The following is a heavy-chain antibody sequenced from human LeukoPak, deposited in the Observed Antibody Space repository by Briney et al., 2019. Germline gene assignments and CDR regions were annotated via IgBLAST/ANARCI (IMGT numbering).Heavy chain of an antibody. CDR3: ARDRSMSGWYIDL. Sequence: PGRSLRLSCAASGFTLSSYGMHWVRQAPGKGLEWVAVIWYDGSTKYYPDSVQGRFTISRDNSKNTLYLQVNSLRAEDTAVYYCARDRSMSGWYIDLWGRGTLVTVSS. V-gene: IGHV3-33*01. CDR1: GFTLSSYG. J-gene: IGHJ2*01. D-gene: IGHD2/OR15-2a*01. CDR2: IWYDGSTK.